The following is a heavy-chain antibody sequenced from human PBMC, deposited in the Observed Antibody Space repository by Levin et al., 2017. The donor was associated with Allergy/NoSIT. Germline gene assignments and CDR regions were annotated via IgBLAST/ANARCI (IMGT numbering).Heavy chain of an antibody. Sequence: PGGSLRLSCAASGFAFKNYWMSWVRLAPGKGLEWVANIREDGSNKYYLDSVKGRFTISRDNAKNSLFLQMNSLRVEDTGIYYCARDYGVAVADKYFDYWGQGTPVTVSS. CDR1: GFAFKNYW. D-gene: IGHD6-19*01. V-gene: IGHV3-7*04. J-gene: IGHJ4*02. CDR2: IREDGSNK. CDR3: ARDYGVAVADKYFDY.